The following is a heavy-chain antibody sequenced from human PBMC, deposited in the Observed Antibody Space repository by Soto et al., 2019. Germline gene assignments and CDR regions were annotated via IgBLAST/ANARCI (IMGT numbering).Heavy chain of an antibody. J-gene: IGHJ5*02. CDR1: GGTFSTYS. D-gene: IGHD6-13*01. CDR3: ARGANHGSSWYFWFDP. V-gene: IGHV1-69*13. CDR2: IIPLFGTT. Sequence: SVKVSCKASGGTFSTYSINWVRQAPGQGLEWMGGIIPLFGTTNYAQKFKGRVTITADESTSTAFMELSSLRPEDAAVYYCARGANHGSSWYFWFDPWGQGTLVTVSS.